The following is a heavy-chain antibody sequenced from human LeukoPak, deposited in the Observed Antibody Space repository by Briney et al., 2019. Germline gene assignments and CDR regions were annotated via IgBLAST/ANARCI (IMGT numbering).Heavy chain of an antibody. CDR2: FDPEDGET. V-gene: IGHV1-24*01. CDR3: ATSIAAAGKKAFDI. Sequence: PGASVKVSCKVSGYTLTELSMHWVRQAPGKGLEWMGGFDPEDGETIYAQKFQGRVTMTEDTSTDTAYMELSSLRSEDTAVYYCATSIAAAGKKAFDIRGQGTMVTVSS. CDR1: GYTLTELS. D-gene: IGHD6-13*01. J-gene: IGHJ3*02.